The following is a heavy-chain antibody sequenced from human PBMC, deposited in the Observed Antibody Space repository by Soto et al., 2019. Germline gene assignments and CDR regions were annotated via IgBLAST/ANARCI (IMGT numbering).Heavy chain of an antibody. CDR2: ISGSGGNT. D-gene: IGHD2-2*01. Sequence: GGSLRLSCGAAGVTFYHYAMPWVRRAPGKGLEWVSTISGSGGNTYYADSVKGRFTISRDNSRNTVFLQMNSLRAEDAAVYYCAKVKEIVVVSASIVGHGYFDYWGQGTLVTVPS. V-gene: IGHV3-23*01. CDR3: AKVKEIVVVSASIVGHGYFDY. J-gene: IGHJ4*02. CDR1: GVTFYHYA.